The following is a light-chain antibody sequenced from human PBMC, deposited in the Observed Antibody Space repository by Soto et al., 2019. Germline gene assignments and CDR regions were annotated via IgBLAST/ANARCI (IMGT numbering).Light chain of an antibody. Sequence: DIQMTQSPSTLSASVGDRVTITCRASQSISGYLAWYQRKPGKAPNLLMYQASTLQSGVPSRFSGSGFGTEFTLTISSLHPDDFATYSCQQYLRYPLTFGQGTRLEIK. CDR3: QQYLRYPLT. J-gene: IGKJ5*01. CDR2: QAS. CDR1: QSISGY. V-gene: IGKV1-5*03.